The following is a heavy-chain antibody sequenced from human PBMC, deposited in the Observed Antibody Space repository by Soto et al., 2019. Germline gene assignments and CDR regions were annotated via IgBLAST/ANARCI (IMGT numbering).Heavy chain of an antibody. D-gene: IGHD1-26*01. CDR2: ISYDGSNK. Sequence: GGSLRLSCAASGFTFSSYAMHWVRQAPGKGLEWVAVISYDGSNKYYADSVKGRFTISRDNSKNTLYLQMNSLRAEDTAVYYCARAATGDAFDIWGQGTMVTVSS. CDR3: ARAATGDAFDI. CDR1: GFTFSSYA. J-gene: IGHJ3*02. V-gene: IGHV3-30-3*01.